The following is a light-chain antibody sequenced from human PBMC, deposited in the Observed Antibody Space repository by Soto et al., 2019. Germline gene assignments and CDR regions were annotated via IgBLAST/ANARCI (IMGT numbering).Light chain of an antibody. CDR3: GTWDSSLSAVL. V-gene: IGLV1-51*01. CDR1: SSNIGNNY. CDR2: DIN. Sequence: QSVLTQPPSVSAAPGQKVTISCSGSSSNIGNNYVSWYQQLPGTAPKLLIYDINKRPSGIPDRFSGSKSGTSATLGITGLQTGDEADYYCGTWDSSLSAVLFGGGTKVTVL. J-gene: IGLJ2*01.